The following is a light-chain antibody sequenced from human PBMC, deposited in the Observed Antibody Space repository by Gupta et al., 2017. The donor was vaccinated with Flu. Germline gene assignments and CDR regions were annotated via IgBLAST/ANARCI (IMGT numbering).Light chain of an antibody. V-gene: IGKV1-5*03. CDR3: QQYNTNPLT. CDR2: KAS. CDR1: QNINSW. Sequence: HMTQSPSTLSASVGDRVTVTCRASQNINSWLAWYQQKPGKAPRLLIYKASSLQSGVPVRFSGSGSGTEFTLTISSLQPDDLGTYYCQQYNTNPLTFGEGTKVEIK. J-gene: IGKJ4*01.